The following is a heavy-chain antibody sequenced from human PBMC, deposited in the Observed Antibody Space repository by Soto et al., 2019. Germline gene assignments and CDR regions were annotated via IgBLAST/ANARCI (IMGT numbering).Heavy chain of an antibody. Sequence: PSETLSLTCTVSGGSISSYDWSWIRQPAGKGLEWIGRIYTSGSTNYNPSLKSRVTMSVDTSKNQFSLKLSSVTAADTAVYYCDIFDAYADLYPLDLWPQGPIVPVS. J-gene: IGHJ3*01. CDR2: IYTSGST. V-gene: IGHV4-4*07. D-gene: IGHD4-17*01. CDR3: DIFDAYADLYPLDL. CDR1: GGSISSYD.